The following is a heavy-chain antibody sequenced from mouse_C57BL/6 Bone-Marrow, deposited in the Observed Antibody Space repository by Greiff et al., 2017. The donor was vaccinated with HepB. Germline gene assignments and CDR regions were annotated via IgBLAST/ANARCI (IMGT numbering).Heavy chain of an antibody. CDR2: SRNKANDYTT. CDR3: GRGAITSGDAMDY. Sequence: EVKVVESGGGLVQSGRSLRLSCATSGFTFSDFYMEWVRQAPGKGLEWIAASRNKANDYTTEYSASVKGRFIVSRDTSQNILYLQMNALRAEDTAIYFCGRGAITSGDAMDYWGQGTSVTVSS. J-gene: IGHJ4*01. V-gene: IGHV7-1*01. D-gene: IGHD1-2*01. CDR1: GFTFSDFY.